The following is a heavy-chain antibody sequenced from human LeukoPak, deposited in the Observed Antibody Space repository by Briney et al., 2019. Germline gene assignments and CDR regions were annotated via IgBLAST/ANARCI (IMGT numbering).Heavy chain of an antibody. CDR3: ARDGGAYFNDAFDI. D-gene: IGHD3-10*01. Sequence: PGGSLRLSCAASGFTFSSYSMNWARQAPGKGLEWVSSISSSSSYIYYADSVKGRFTISRDNAKNSLYLQMNSLRAEDTAVYYCARDGGAYFNDAFDIWGQGTMVTVSS. J-gene: IGHJ3*02. V-gene: IGHV3-21*01. CDR1: GFTFSSYS. CDR2: ISSSSSYI.